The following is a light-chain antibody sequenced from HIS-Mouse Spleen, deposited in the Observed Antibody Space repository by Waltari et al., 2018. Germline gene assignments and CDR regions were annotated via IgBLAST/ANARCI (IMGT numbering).Light chain of an antibody. CDR2: EGS. CDR1: SSDVGSYNL. J-gene: IGLJ3*02. CDR3: CSYAGSSTWV. Sequence: QSALTQPASVSGSPGQSITISCTGTSSDVGSYNLVSWYQQHPGKAPKLRIDEGSKRTSGVFNGFSCSRSGNTAFLTISGLQAEDEADYYCCSYAGSSTWVFGGGTKLTVL. V-gene: IGLV2-23*01.